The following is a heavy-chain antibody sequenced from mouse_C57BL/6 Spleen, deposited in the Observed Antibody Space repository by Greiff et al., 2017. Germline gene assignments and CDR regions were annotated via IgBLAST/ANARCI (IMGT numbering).Heavy chain of an antibody. CDR2: IYPGSGST. V-gene: IGHV1-55*01. Sequence: VQLQQPGAELVKPGASVKMSCKASGYTFTSYWITWVKQRPGQGLEWIGDIYPGSGSTNYNEKFKSKATLTVDTSSSTAYMQLSSLTSEDSAVYYCARDGDYYDVAMDYWGQGTSVTVSS. J-gene: IGHJ4*01. CDR3: ARDGDYYDVAMDY. D-gene: IGHD1-1*01. CDR1: GYTFTSYW.